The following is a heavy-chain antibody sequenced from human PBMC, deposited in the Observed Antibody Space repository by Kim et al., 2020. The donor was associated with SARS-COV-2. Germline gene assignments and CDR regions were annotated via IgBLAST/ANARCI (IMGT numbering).Heavy chain of an antibody. CDR3: AKGAAAGTWFFFDY. D-gene: IGHD6-13*01. V-gene: IGHV3-23*01. Sequence: ADSVKGRFTISRDNSKNTLHLQMNSLRAEDTAVYYCAKGAAAGTWFFFDYWGQGTLVTVSS. J-gene: IGHJ4*02.